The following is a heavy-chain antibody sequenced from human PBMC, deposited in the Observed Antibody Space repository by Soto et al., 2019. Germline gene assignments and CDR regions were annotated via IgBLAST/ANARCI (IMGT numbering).Heavy chain of an antibody. Sequence: QVQLQESGPGLVKPSETLSLTCTISGGPMNNYYCSWFRQPRGQGLEWIGYMGYNGFTRYNPSLRRWVAISLDTAQNPFSLNLGSFDAADPGLYFCAGQGFGEIHGLGDVLGQGITVTVSS. D-gene: IGHD3-10*01. CDR3: AGQGFGEIHGLGDV. CDR2: MGYNGFT. V-gene: IGHV4-59*08. J-gene: IGHJ6*02. CDR1: GGPMNNYY.